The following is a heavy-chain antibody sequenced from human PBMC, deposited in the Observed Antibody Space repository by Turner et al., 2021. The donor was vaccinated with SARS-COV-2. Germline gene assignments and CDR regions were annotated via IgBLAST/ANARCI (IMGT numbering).Heavy chain of an antibody. Sequence: EVQLVESGGGLVKPGGSLRLSCAASGFIFRSYKMNWVRQAPGKGLEWVSSISSRSSYTYYADSVKGRFTSSRDNAKNSLYLQMNSLRAEDTAVYYCARDYYDFWSGYNSYYYGMDVWGQGTTVTVSS. V-gene: IGHV3-21*01. CDR1: GFIFRSYK. J-gene: IGHJ6*02. CDR2: ISSRSSYT. D-gene: IGHD3-3*01. CDR3: ARDYYDFWSGYNSYYYGMDV.